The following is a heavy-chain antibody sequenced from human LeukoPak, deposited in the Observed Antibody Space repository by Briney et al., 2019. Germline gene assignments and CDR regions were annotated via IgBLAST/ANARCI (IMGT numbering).Heavy chain of an antibody. D-gene: IGHD2-2*01. V-gene: IGHV3-30*18. J-gene: IGHJ4*02. CDR1: GFTFNNYG. CDR3: AKGPLRGTAAAVDY. CDR2: ISYDGRNK. Sequence: GGSLRLSCAASGFTFNNYGMHWVRQAPGKGLEWVAVISYDGRNKHYPDSVKGRFTISRDISTDTLWLQMDSLRTEDTAVYYCAKGPLRGTAAAVDYWGQGTLVTVSS.